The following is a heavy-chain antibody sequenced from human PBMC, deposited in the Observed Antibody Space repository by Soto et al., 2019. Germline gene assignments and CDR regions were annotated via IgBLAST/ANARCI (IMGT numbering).Heavy chain of an antibody. CDR1: SGSISSSNW. J-gene: IGHJ4*02. CDR3: ARETRTTGYYFDY. V-gene: IGHV4-4*02. Sequence: SETLSLTCAVSSGSISSSNWWSWVRQPPGKGLEWIGEIYHSGSTNYNPSLKSRVTISVDKSKNQFSLKLSSVTAADTAVYYCARETRTTGYYFDYWGQGTLVTVSS. D-gene: IGHD4-17*01. CDR2: IYHSGST.